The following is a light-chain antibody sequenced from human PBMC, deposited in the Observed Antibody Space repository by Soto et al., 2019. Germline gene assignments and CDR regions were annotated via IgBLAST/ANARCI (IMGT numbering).Light chain of an antibody. V-gene: IGKV1-39*01. CDR3: QQYNNWPRT. J-gene: IGKJ1*01. Sequence: DIPMTQSPSSLSASVGDRVTITCRASQGISNCLDWYQQKPGKAPKLLIYTASSLQSGVPSRFSGSGSGTEFTLTINSLQSEDFAVYYCQQYNNWPRTFGQGTKVDIK. CDR1: QGISNC. CDR2: TAS.